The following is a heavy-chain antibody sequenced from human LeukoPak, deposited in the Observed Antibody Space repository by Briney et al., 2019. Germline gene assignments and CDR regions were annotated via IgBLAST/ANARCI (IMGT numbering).Heavy chain of an antibody. CDR3: ARDGDGGDAYRTYFDH. CDR2: IYHTGGT. CDR1: GGYITEYY. D-gene: IGHD5-24*01. Sequence: SETLSLTCSVSGGYITEYYWSWIRQAPGKGLEWIGYIYHTGGTNYNPSLKSRVTISLDSSKQQFSLRLSSVTAADTAVYYCARDGDGGDAYRTYFDHWGQGALITVSS. J-gene: IGHJ4*02. V-gene: IGHV4-59*01.